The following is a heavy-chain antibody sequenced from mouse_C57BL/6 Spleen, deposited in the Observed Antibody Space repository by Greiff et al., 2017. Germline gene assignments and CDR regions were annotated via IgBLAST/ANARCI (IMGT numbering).Heavy chain of an antibody. CDR2: IYPGSGNT. V-gene: IGHV1-76*01. Sequence: QVQLQQSGAELVRPGASVKLSCKASGYTFTDYYINWVKQRPGQGLEWIARIYPGSGNTYYNEKFKGKATLTAEKSSSTAYMQLSSLTSEDSAVYICARTTVVAHYFDYRGEGTTLTVSS. J-gene: IGHJ2*01. CDR1: GYTFTDYY. D-gene: IGHD1-1*01. CDR3: ARTTVVAHYFDY.